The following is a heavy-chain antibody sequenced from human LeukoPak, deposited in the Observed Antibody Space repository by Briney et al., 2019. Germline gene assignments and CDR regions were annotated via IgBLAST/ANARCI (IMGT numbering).Heavy chain of an antibody. J-gene: IGHJ5*02. CDR2: IYYSGSST. V-gene: IGHV4-59*01. CDR3: ARGIIVGATWGENYNCFDP. D-gene: IGHD1-26*01. CDR1: GGSISSYY. Sequence: PSETLSLTCTVSGGSISSYYWTWMRQPPGKGLEWIGYIYYSGSSTYYNPSLNSRVTISVDTSKNQISLKLNSVTAADTAVYYCARGIIVGATWGENYNCFDPWGQGTLVTVSS.